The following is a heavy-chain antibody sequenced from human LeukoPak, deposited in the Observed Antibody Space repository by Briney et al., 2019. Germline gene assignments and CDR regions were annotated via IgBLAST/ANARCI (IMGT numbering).Heavy chain of an antibody. D-gene: IGHD2-2*02. V-gene: IGHV3-15*01. Sequence: PGGSLRLSCAASGFTFSVAWMSWVRQSPGKGLEWVGRIKSKPDGGTTDYAAPVKGRFTISRDDSEKTLYLQMNSLKTEDTAVYYCTTTIGCRSSGCYRYFQRWGQGTLVTVSS. CDR1: GFTFSVAW. CDR3: TTTIGCRSSGCYRYFQR. J-gene: IGHJ1*01. CDR2: IKSKPDGGTT.